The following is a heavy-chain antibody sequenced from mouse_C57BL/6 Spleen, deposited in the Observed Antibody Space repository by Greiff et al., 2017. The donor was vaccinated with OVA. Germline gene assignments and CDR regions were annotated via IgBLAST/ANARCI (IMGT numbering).Heavy chain of an antibody. D-gene: IGHD6-2*01. CDR3: ARSLDY. J-gene: IGHJ2*01. V-gene: IGHV1-80*01. CDR1: GYAFSSYR. Sequence: QVQLQQSGAELVKPGASVTISCKASGYAFSSYRMNWVKQRPGKGLEWIGQIYPGAGANTYNGKFKGKATLTADTSSSTAYMHLSSRTSEDSAVYFCARSLDYWGQGTTLTVSS. CDR2: IYPGAGAN.